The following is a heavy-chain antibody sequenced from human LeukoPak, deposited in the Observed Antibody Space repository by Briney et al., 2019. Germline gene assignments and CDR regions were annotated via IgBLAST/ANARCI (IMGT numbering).Heavy chain of an antibody. CDR3: TPENDY. J-gene: IGHJ4*02. CDR1: GFAFSNAW. V-gene: IGHV3-15*01. Sequence: GGSLRLSCAASGFAFSNAWMSWVRQAPGQGLEWVGRIKSKTDGEATDYAAPVKGRFAISRDDSKNTLYLQINSLKTEDTAVYYCTPENDYWGQGTLVTVSS. CDR2: IKSKTDGEAT.